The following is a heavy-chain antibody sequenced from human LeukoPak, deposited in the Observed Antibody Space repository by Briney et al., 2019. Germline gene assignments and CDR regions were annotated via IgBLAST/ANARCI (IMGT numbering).Heavy chain of an antibody. Sequence: ASVKVSCKASGYTFTNYGITWVRQAPGQGLEWMGWISGNTGDTNYPQTFQDRVTMTIDTSTSTAYLEPRSLRSDDTAVYYCARVGRTIVATMAYWGQGTQVTVSS. J-gene: IGHJ1*01. V-gene: IGHV1-18*01. D-gene: IGHD5-12*01. CDR2: ISGNTGDT. CDR3: ARVGRTIVATMAY. CDR1: GYTFTNYG.